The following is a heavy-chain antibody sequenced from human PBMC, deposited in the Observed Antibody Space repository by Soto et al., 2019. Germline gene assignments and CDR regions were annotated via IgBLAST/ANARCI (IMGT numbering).Heavy chain of an antibody. V-gene: IGHV4-39*01. Sequence: SETLSLTCTVSGGSISSSSYYWGWIRQPPGKGLEWIGSIYYSGSTYYNPSLKSRVTISVDTSKNQFSLKLSSVTAADTAVYYCARPGDSSSWKIDYWGQGTLVTVSS. CDR1: GGSISSSSYY. D-gene: IGHD6-6*01. J-gene: IGHJ4*02. CDR2: IYYSGST. CDR3: ARPGDSSSWKIDY.